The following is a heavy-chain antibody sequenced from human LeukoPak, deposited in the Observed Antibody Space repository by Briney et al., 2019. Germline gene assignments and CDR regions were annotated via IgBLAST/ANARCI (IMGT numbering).Heavy chain of an antibody. J-gene: IGHJ4*02. CDR3: ASPPTVPSFHY. CDR2: ISDSGGST. CDR1: GFTFSSYA. V-gene: IGHV3-23*01. Sequence: GGSLRLSCAASGFTFSSYAMSWVRQAPGKGLEWVSAISDSGGSTYYADSVKGRFTISRDNSKNTLYLQMNSLRAEDTAVYYCASPPTVPSFHYWGQGTLVTVSP. D-gene: IGHD4-11*01.